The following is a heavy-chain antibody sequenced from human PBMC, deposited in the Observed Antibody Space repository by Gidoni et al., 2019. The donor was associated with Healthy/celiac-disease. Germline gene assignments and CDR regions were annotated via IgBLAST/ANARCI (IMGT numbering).Heavy chain of an antibody. V-gene: IGHV4-31*03. CDR1: GGSISSGGYY. D-gene: IGHD3-22*01. CDR3: ARGGLDSSGYYFDY. J-gene: IGHJ4*02. CDR2: IYYSGST. Sequence: QVQLQESGPGLVKPSQTLSLTCNVSGGSISSGGYYWSWIRQHPGKGLEWIGDIYYSGSTYYNPSLKSRFTRSVDTSKNQFSLKLSSVTAADTAVYYCARGGLDSSGYYFDYWGQGTLVTVSS.